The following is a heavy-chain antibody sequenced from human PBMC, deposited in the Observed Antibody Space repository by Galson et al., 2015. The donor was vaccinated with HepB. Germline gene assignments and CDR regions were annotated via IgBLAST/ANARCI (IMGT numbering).Heavy chain of an antibody. Sequence: SLRLSCAASGFTFSSYAMHWVRQAPGKGLEWVAVISYDGSNKYYADSVKGRFTISRHNSKNTLYLQMNSLRAEDTAVYYCARGSDHSIDYWGQGPLSPSPQ. CDR1: GFTFSSYA. CDR3: ARGSDHSIDY. D-gene: IGHD3-10*01. J-gene: IGHJ4*02. V-gene: IGHV3-30-3*01. CDR2: ISYDGSNK.